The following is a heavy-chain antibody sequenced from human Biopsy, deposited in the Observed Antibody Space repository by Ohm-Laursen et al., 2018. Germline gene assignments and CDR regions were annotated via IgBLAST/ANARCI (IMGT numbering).Heavy chain of an antibody. D-gene: IGHD6-19*01. CDR1: GDSVSSGSFY. CDR2: IYDRGSTA. Sequence: PGTLSLTCTVSGDSVSSGSFYWIWIRQPPGQGLEYIGYIYDRGSTANYNPSLESRVTMSVDMPKNQFSLKLSSVTAADTAIYYCARGMRSSGWPYFDSWGQGTLVTVSS. J-gene: IGHJ4*02. CDR3: ARGMRSSGWPYFDS. V-gene: IGHV4-61*01.